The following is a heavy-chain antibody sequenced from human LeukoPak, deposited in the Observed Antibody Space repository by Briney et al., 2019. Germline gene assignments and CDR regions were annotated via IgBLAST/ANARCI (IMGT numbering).Heavy chain of an antibody. D-gene: IGHD3-3*01. CDR1: GVSISSGGYY. V-gene: IGHV4-31*03. CDR3: ARTYDFWSGYYLHEPDYYGMDV. J-gene: IGHJ6*02. Sequence: SETLSLTCTVSGVSISSGGYYWSWIRQHPGKGLEWIGYIYYSGSTYYNPSLKSRVTISVDTSKNQFSLKLSSVTAADTAVYYCARTYDFWSGYYLHEPDYYGMDVWGQGTTVTVSS. CDR2: IYYSGST.